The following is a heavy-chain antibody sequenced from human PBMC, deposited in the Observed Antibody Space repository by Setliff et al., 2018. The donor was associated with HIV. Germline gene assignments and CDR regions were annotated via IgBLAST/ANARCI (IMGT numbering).Heavy chain of an antibody. CDR3: AKGLRDYYDSSGFDY. D-gene: IGHD3-22*01. Sequence: SLRLSCAASGFTFSSYGMHWVRQAPGKGLEWVAFIRYDGSNKYYADSVKGRFTISRDNSKNTLYLQMNSLRAEDTAVYYCAKGLRDYYDSSGFDYWGQGTLVTVSS. J-gene: IGHJ4*02. CDR1: GFTFSSYG. V-gene: IGHV3-30*02. CDR2: IRYDGSNK.